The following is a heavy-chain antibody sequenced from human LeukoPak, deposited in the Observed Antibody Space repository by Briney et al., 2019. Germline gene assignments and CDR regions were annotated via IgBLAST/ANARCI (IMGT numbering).Heavy chain of an antibody. CDR1: GGSISGYY. CDR3: ARGPNSGYGRFDY. D-gene: IGHD5-12*01. CDR2: FYYSGST. J-gene: IGHJ4*02. Sequence: KPSETLSLTCSVSGGSISGYYWSWLRQPPGRGLEWIGYFYYSGSTTYNPSLKGRVTISVDTSENHFSLKLSSVTAADTAVYYCARGPNSGYGRFDYWGQGILVTVSS. V-gene: IGHV4-59*01.